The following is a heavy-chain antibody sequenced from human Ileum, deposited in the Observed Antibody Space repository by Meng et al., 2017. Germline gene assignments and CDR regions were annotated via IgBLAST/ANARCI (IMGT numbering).Heavy chain of an antibody. Sequence: RVESGGGVVEPVRALRLSCVASSFTFSDHGMHWFRQVPGKGLEWVAVISHDGTDKYYADSVKGRFTISRDNSRSTLYLQMNSLRDEDTGLYYCARDAAWRMIAVAMIDDWGQGTLVTVSS. V-gene: IGHV3-30*03. D-gene: IGHD6-19*01. CDR2: ISHDGTDK. J-gene: IGHJ4*02. CDR1: SFTFSDHG. CDR3: ARDAAWRMIAVAMIDD.